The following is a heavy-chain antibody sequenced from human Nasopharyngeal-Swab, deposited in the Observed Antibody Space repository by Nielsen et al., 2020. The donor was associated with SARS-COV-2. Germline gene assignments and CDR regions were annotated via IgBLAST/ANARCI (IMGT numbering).Heavy chain of an antibody. V-gene: IGHV3-33*01. CDR2: IWYDGSNK. J-gene: IGHJ6*02. CDR3: ARDLMYGSGSRTDV. CDR1: GFTFSSYG. Sequence: GESLQISCAASGFTFSSYGMHWVRQAPGKGLEWVAVIWYDGSNKYYADSVKGRFTISRDNSKNTLYLQMNSLRAEDTAVYYCARDLMYGSGSRTDVWGQGTTVTVSS. D-gene: IGHD3-10*01.